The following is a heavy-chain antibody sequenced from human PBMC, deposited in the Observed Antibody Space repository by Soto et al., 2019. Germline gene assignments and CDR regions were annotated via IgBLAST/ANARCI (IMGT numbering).Heavy chain of an antibody. CDR1: GFNFSSYD. D-gene: IGHD5-18*01. CDR3: ARAPFSDTAILDY. Sequence: GGSLRLSCAASGFNFSSYDMHWVRQTTGKGLEWVSAIGTGFDTYYPGSVKGRFTFSRENAKNSLYLQMNSLRAEDTAVYYCARAPFSDTAILDYWGQGTLVTVSS. CDR2: IGTGFDT. V-gene: IGHV3-13*01. J-gene: IGHJ4*02.